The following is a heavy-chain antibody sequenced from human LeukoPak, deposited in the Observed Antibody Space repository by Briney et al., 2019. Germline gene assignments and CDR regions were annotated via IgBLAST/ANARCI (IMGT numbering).Heavy chain of an antibody. CDR1: GFTFSSYW. D-gene: IGHD3-16*02. V-gene: IGHV3-74*01. CDR2: INSDGSST. CDR3: ARGVRGVWGSYRD. J-gene: IGHJ4*02. Sequence: GGSLRLSCAASGFTFSSYWMHWVRQAPGKGLVWVSRINSDGSSTSYADSVKGRFTISGDNAKNTLYLQMNSLRAEDTAVYYCARGVRGVWGSYRDWGQGTLVTVSS.